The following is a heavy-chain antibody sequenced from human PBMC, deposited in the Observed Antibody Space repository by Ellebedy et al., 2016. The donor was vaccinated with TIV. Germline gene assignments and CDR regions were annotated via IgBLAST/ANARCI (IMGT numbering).Heavy chain of an antibody. CDR2: INHDGSST. CDR3: ARGAEHNTSSGGFRWFDP. D-gene: IGHD6-6*01. CDR1: GFMFSDYW. V-gene: IGHV3-74*01. J-gene: IGHJ5*02. Sequence: GESLKISCGGSGFMFSDYWMLWVRQTPGKGLVCVSRINHDGSSTIYADSVKGRFTISRDNAKSTLYLQMSSLGVEDTAVYYCARGAEHNTSSGGFRWFDPWGHGNLVTVS.